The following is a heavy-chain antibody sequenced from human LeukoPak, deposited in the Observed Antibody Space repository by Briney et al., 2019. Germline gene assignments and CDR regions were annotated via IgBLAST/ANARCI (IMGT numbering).Heavy chain of an antibody. CDR2: IYGSGST. J-gene: IGHJ4*02. V-gene: IGHV4-59*08. D-gene: IGHD6-19*01. Sequence: SETLSLTCTVSGDSLSSHYWSWIRQPPGKGLEWIGYIYGSGSTHYDPSLRSRVTISEDTSKNQSSLKLTSVTAADTAVYYCARNVGWYSHDSWGQGTLVTVSS. CDR1: GDSLSSHY. CDR3: ARNVGWYSHDS.